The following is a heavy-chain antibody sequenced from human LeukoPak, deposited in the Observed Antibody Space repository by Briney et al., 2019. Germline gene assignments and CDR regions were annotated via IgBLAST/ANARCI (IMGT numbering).Heavy chain of an antibody. CDR2: IYYSGNT. Sequence: PSETLSLTCAVYGGSFSGYYWGWIRQPPGKGLEWIGSIYYSGNTYYNPSLKSRGTISVDTSKNQFSLKLSSVTAADTAVYYCARQSTAMGTFDYWGQGTLVPVSS. J-gene: IGHJ4*02. CDR1: GGSFSGYY. V-gene: IGHV4-39*01. D-gene: IGHD5-18*01. CDR3: ARQSTAMGTFDY.